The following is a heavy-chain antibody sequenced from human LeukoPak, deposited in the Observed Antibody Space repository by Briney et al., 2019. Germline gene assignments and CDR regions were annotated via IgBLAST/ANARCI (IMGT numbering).Heavy chain of an antibody. J-gene: IGHJ4*02. CDR1: GYTFTGYY. CDR2: INPNSGVT. D-gene: IGHD1-7*01. CDR3: ARDPVRLELLPRYYFDY. V-gene: IGHV1-2*02. Sequence: ASVKVSCKASGYTFTGYYMHWVRQAPGQGLEWMGWINPNSGVTNYAQKFQGRVTMTRDTSISTAYMELSRLRSDDTAVYYCARDPVRLELLPRYYFDYWGQGTLVTVSS.